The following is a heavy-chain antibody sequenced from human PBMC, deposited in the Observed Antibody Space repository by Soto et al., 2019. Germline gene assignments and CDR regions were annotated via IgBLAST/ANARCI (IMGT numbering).Heavy chain of an antibody. D-gene: IGHD2-15*01. Sequence: SGTLSRTCVVSGASIISGDYAWNWVRQPPGKGLEWLGYIYNSGGTYYNPSLKSRVTISVDRSKNQFSLKLSSVTAADTAVYFCARGGGWYDNAFDIWGQGTMVTVSS. J-gene: IGHJ3*02. CDR2: IYNSGGT. CDR3: ARGGGWYDNAFDI. V-gene: IGHV4-30-2*01. CDR1: GASIISGDYA.